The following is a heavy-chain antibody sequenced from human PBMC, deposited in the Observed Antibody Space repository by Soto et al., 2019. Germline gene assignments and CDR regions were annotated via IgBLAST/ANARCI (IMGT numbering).Heavy chain of an antibody. Sequence: EVQLLESGGGLVQPGGSLRLSCTASGFTFSNYAMGWVRQAPGKGLEWVSVISGGADDTHYADSVKGRFTISRDNTKNTLIVQLDSLLAADTAVYYCAKAINDYYAPLDYWGQGMRVTVSS. CDR1: GFTFSNYA. CDR3: AKAINDYYAPLDY. J-gene: IGHJ4*02. CDR2: ISGGADDT. V-gene: IGHV3-23*01. D-gene: IGHD3-3*01.